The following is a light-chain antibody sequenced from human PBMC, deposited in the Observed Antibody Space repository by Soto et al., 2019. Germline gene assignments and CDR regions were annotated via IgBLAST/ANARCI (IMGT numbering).Light chain of an antibody. Sequence: QSVLTQPPSVSGAPGQRVTISCTGNSSNIGAGFDVHWYQQLPGTAPKLLIYDNSNRPSGVPDRFSGSKSGNTASLTISGLQAEDEADYFCSSYTSSATLVFGGGTKLTVL. J-gene: IGLJ3*02. V-gene: IGLV1-40*01. CDR3: SSYTSSATLV. CDR2: DNS. CDR1: SSNIGAGFD.